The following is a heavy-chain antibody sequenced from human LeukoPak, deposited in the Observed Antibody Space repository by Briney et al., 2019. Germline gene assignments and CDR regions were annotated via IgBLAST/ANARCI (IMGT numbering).Heavy chain of an antibody. CDR1: GGSISSYY. J-gene: IGHJ4*02. D-gene: IGHD6-19*01. Sequence: SETLSLTCTVSGGSISSYYWSWIRQPPGKGLEWIGYIYYSGSTNYNPSLKSRVTISVDTSKNQFSLKLSSVTAADTAVYCCARDTGSSGVDYWGQGTLVTVSS. CDR2: IYYSGST. CDR3: ARDTGSSGVDY. V-gene: IGHV4-59*01.